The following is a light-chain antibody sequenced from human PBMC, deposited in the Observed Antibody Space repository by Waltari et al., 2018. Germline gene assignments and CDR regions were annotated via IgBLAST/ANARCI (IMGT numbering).Light chain of an antibody. V-gene: IGKV1-5*03. Sequence: DIQMTQSPSTLSASVGDRVTITCRASQSFSSWLAWYQQKPGKAPKLLIYEASTLESGLPSRFSGSGSGTEFTLTISSLQPDDSATYFCQQYNRYPYTFGQGTKLGIK. CDR1: QSFSSW. J-gene: IGKJ2*01. CDR2: EAS. CDR3: QQYNRYPYT.